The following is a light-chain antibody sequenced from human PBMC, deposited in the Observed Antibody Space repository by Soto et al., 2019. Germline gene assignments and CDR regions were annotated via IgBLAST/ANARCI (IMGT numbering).Light chain of an antibody. CDR1: QSVSST. CDR2: GAS. V-gene: IGKV3-15*01. J-gene: IGKJ1*01. Sequence: RLMTQSPATLSVSPGERATLSCRASQSVSSTVAWYQQKPGQAPRLLIYGASTRATGIPARFSGSGSGTEFTLTIGSVQSEDFAVYYCQQYNNWPWTFDQGTKVEIK. CDR3: QQYNNWPWT.